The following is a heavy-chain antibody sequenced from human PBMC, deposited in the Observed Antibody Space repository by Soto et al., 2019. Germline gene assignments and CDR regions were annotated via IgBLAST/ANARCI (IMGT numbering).Heavy chain of an antibody. Sequence: LRLSCAASGFTFSSYSMNWVRQAPGKGLEWVSYISSSSSTIYYADSVKGRFTISRDNAKNSLYLQMNSLRAEDTAVYYCARADSGYAHGYYYYGMDVWGQGTTVTVSS. CDR1: GFTFSSYS. CDR3: ARADSGYAHGYYYYGMDV. J-gene: IGHJ6*02. D-gene: IGHD5-12*01. CDR2: ISSSSSTI. V-gene: IGHV3-48*01.